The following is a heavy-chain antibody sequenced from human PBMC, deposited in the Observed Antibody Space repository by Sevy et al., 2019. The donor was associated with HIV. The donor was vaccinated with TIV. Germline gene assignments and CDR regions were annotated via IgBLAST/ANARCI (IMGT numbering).Heavy chain of an antibody. V-gene: IGHV4-34*01. CDR1: GGSFSGYY. J-gene: IGHJ6*02. CDR3: ARNWNRSAYYYYYYGMDV. CDR2: INHSGST. D-gene: IGHD1-1*01. Sequence: PETLSLTCAVYGGSFSGYYWSWIRQPPGKGLEWIGEINHSGSTNYNPSLKSRVTISVDTSKNQFSLKLSSVTAADTAVYYCARNWNRSAYYYYYYGMDVWGQGTTVTVSS.